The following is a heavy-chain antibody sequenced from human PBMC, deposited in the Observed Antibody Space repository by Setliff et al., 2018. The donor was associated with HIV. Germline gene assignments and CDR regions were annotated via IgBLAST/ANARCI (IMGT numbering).Heavy chain of an antibody. CDR2: IYHSGST. CDR3: ARTARVFDF. J-gene: IGHJ4*02. Sequence: SETLSLTCAVSGYSISSGYYWGWIRQPPGKGLEWIGSIYHSGSTYYNPSLKSRVTISVDTSKNQFSLKLSSVTAADTAVYYCARTARVFDFWGQGILVTVSS. V-gene: IGHV4-38-2*01. CDR1: GYSISSGYY.